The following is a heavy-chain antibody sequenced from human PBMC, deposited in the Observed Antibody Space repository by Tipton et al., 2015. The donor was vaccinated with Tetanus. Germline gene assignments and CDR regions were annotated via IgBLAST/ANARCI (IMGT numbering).Heavy chain of an antibody. CDR1: GYTFSSYD. CDR3: ARDRGDYIYYGMDV. J-gene: IGHJ6*02. CDR2: MNPNSGNT. D-gene: IGHD3-22*01. Sequence: QLVQSGAEVKKPGASVKVSCKASGYTFSSYDTNWVRQATGQGLEWMGWMNPNSGNTAYAQKFQGRVTMTSNTSISTAYMELSSLRSEDTAVYYCARDRGDYIYYGMDVWGPGTTVTVS. V-gene: IGHV1-8*01.